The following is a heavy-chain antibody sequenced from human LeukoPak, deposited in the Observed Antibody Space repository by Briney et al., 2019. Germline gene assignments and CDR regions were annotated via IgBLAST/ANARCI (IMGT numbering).Heavy chain of an antibody. CDR1: GFTFSSYG. D-gene: IGHD1-26*01. CDR3: AKDPGGSYYLGYFDY. V-gene: IGHV3-30*18. CDR2: ISYDGSNK. Sequence: GSLRLSCAASGFTFSSYGMHWVRQAPGKGLEWVAVISYDGSNKYYADSVKGRITISRDNSKNTLYLQMNSLRAEDTAVYYCAKDPGGSYYLGYFDYWGQGTLVTVSS. J-gene: IGHJ4*02.